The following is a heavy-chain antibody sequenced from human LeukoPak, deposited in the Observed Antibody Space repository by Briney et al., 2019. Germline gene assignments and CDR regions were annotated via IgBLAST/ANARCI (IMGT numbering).Heavy chain of an antibody. CDR2: IRYDGSNK. CDR1: GFTFSSYG. Sequence: GGSLRLSCAASGFTFSSYGMHWVRQAPGKGLEWVAFIRYDGSNKYYADSVKGRFTISRDNSKSTLYLQMNSLRAEDTAVYYCAKDGITDSSGYYHDYWGQGTLVTVSS. J-gene: IGHJ4*02. D-gene: IGHD3-22*01. V-gene: IGHV3-30*02. CDR3: AKDGITDSSGYYHDY.